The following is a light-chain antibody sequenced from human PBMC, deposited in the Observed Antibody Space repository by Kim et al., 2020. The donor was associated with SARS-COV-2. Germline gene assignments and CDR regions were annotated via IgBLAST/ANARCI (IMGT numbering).Light chain of an antibody. Sequence: DIQMTRSPSTLSASVGDRVTITCRASQNITNWLAWYQQQPGKAPKVLIYKASSLESEVPSRFNGSGSGTRFTLTISSLQPDDFATYYCQQYNNYPFTFGPGTKVDIK. CDR3: QQYNNYPFT. CDR1: QNITNW. CDR2: KAS. J-gene: IGKJ3*01. V-gene: IGKV1-5*03.